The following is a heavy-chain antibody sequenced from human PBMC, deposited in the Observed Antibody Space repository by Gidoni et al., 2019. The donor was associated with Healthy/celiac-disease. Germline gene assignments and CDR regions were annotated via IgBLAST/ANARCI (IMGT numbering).Heavy chain of an antibody. J-gene: IGHJ4*02. V-gene: IGHV1-46*01. Sequence: QVQLVQSGAEVKKPGASVKVSFRASGYTFTSYYILWVRQAPGQGLEWMVIINPSGGSTSYAQKFQGRVTMTRDTSTSTVYMELSSLRSEDTAVYYCARSYPRPLGVVEDYWGQGTLVTVSS. CDR2: INPSGGST. CDR3: ARSYPRPLGVVEDY. CDR1: GYTFTSYY. D-gene: IGHD2-15*01.